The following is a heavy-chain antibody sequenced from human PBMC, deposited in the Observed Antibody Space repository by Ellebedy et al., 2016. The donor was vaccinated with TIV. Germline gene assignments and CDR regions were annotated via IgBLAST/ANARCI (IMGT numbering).Heavy chain of an antibody. CDR1: GASIRSYF. CDR2: MHNNGDS. D-gene: IGHD2-15*01. J-gene: IGHJ4*02. V-gene: IGHV4-59*01. CDR3: ARMSKARYCSGVACYSFDY. Sequence: SETLSLTXLVPGASIRSYFWSWIRQVPGKGLEWVSVMHNNGDSHFHPSLESRVTISADTSKNQFFLNLTSVTASDTAIYYCARMSKARYCSGVACYSFDYWGQGILVTVSS.